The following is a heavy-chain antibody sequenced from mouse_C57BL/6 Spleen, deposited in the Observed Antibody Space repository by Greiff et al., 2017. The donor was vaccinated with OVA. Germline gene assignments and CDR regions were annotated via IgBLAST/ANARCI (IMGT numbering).Heavy chain of an antibody. Sequence: EVKLQESGPGLVKPSQSLSLTCSVTGYSITSGYYWNWIRQFPGNKLEWMGYISYDGSNNYNPSLKNRITITRDTSKNQFFLKLNSVTTEDTATYYCARDRGDGYSFAYWGQGTLVTVSA. CDR1: GYSITSGYY. V-gene: IGHV3-6*01. CDR3: ARDRGDGYSFAY. D-gene: IGHD2-3*01. J-gene: IGHJ3*01. CDR2: ISYDGSN.